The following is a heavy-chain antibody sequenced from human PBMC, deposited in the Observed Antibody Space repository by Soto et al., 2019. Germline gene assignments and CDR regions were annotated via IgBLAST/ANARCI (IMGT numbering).Heavy chain of an antibody. CDR2: IYHSGST. Sequence: PSETLSLTCTVSGGSISGSTYYWSWIRQHPGKGLEWIGYIYHSGSTYYTPPLKSRVTISVDTSKNQFSLKLSSVSAADTAVYYCARDRGGYYFDYWGQGILVTVSS. CDR1: GGSISGSTYY. J-gene: IGHJ4*02. V-gene: IGHV4-31*03. D-gene: IGHD3-10*01. CDR3: ARDRGGYYFDY.